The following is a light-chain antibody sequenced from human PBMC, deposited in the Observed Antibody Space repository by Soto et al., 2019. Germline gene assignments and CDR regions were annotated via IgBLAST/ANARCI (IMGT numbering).Light chain of an antibody. V-gene: IGKV3-15*01. CDR3: QQYNKWPLT. J-gene: IGKJ4*01. CDR1: QSVSSN. CDR2: GAS. Sequence: EIVMTQSPATLSVSPGERVSLSCRASQSVSSNLAWYQQKPGQAPRLLFYGASTRATGIPARFSGSGSGTEFTLIISSLQSEDFAVDYCQQYNKWPLTFGGGTKVENK.